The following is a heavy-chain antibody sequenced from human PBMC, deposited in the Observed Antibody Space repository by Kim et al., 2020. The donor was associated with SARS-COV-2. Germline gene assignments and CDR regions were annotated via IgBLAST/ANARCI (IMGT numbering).Heavy chain of an antibody. CDR3: ASPYYYGSGSYWYYYYGMDV. D-gene: IGHD3-10*01. CDR2: IIPIFGTA. V-gene: IGHV1-69*13. CDR1: GGTFSSYA. Sequence: SVKVSCKASGGTFSSYAISWVRQAPGQGLEWMGGIIPIFGTANYAQKFQGRVTITADESTSTAYMELSSLRSEDTAVYYCASPYYYGSGSYWYYYYGMDVWGQGTTVTVSS. J-gene: IGHJ6*02.